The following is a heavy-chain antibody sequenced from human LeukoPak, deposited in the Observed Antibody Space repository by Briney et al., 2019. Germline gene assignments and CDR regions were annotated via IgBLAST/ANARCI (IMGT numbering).Heavy chain of an antibody. CDR3: ARRGVDSSGYADAFDI. V-gene: IGHV5-51*01. CDR2: IYPGDSDT. J-gene: IGHJ3*02. D-gene: IGHD3-22*01. Sequence: GESLKISCKGSGYSFTSYWIGWGRQMPGKGLEWMGIIYPGDSDTRYSPSFQGQVTISADKSISTAFLQWSSLKASDTAMYYCARRGVDSSGYADAFDIWGQGTMVTVSS. CDR1: GYSFTSYW.